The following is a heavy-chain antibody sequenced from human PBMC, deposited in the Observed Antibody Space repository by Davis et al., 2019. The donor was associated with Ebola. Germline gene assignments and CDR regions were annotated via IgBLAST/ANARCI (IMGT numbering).Heavy chain of an antibody. D-gene: IGHD2-15*01. V-gene: IGHV3-23*01. CDR3: AKTDCSAGACFYYLDS. CDR2: VTTTGGST. Sequence: GESLKISCAASGFTFTNYAMAWVRQAPGKGLEWVSSVTTTGGSTFYADSVKGRFTISRDNSKNTLFVQMNGLRAEDTAIYYCAKTDCSAGACFYYLDSWGQGTLVTVSS. CDR1: GFTFTNYA. J-gene: IGHJ4*02.